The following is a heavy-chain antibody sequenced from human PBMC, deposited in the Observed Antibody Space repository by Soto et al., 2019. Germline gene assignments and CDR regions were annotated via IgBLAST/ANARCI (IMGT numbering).Heavy chain of an antibody. D-gene: IGHD2-21*01. CDR2: IKSKPDGETT. CDR3: NTGHSAGLY. Sequence: GSLRLSCAAAGFTFNNAWMSWVRQAPGKGLEWVGRIKSKPDGETTDYAAPVRGRFAISRDDSENTLYLQMNSLISEDTAVYYCNTGHSAGLYWGRGTLVTVSS. J-gene: IGHJ4*02. CDR1: GFTFNNAW. V-gene: IGHV3-15*01.